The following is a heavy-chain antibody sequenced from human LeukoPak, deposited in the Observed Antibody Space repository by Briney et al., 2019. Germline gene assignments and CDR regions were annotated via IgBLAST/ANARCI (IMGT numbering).Heavy chain of an antibody. Sequence: GGSQRLSCAASGFTFSSYAMHWVRQAPGKGLEYVSAISSNGGSTYYANSVKGRFTISRDNSKNTLYLQMGSLRAEDMAVYYCARGDYGGNSGDDAFDIWGQGTMVTVSS. D-gene: IGHD4-23*01. V-gene: IGHV3-64*01. CDR3: ARGDYGGNSGDDAFDI. CDR2: ISSNGGST. J-gene: IGHJ3*02. CDR1: GFTFSSYA.